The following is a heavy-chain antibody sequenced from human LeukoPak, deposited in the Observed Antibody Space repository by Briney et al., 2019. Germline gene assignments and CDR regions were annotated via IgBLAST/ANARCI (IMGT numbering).Heavy chain of an antibody. CDR1: GYTFTSYD. CDR2: MNPNSGNT. V-gene: IGHV1-8*03. J-gene: IGHJ6*03. D-gene: IGHD3-22*01. Sequence: GAAVKVSCKASGYTFTSYDINWVRQATGQGLEWMRWMNPNSGNTGYAQKFQGRVTITRNTSISTAYMELSSLRSEDTAVYYCARGASSSGYYYYYYYMDVWGKGTTVTVSS. CDR3: ARGASSSGYYYYYYYMDV.